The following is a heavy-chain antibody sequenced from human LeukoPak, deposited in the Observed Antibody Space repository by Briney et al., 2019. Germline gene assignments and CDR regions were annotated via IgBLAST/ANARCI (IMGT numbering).Heavy chain of an antibody. D-gene: IGHD1-26*01. CDR2: IKSKTDGGTT. J-gene: IGHJ3*02. CDR3: TTSGGSYTFNAFDI. Sequence: GGPLRLSCAASGFTFSNAWMSWVRQAPGKGLEWVGRIKSKTDGGTTDYAAPVKGRFTISRDDSKNTLYLQMNSLKTEDTAVYYCTTSGGSYTFNAFDIWGQGTMVTVSS. V-gene: IGHV3-15*01. CDR1: GFTFSNAW.